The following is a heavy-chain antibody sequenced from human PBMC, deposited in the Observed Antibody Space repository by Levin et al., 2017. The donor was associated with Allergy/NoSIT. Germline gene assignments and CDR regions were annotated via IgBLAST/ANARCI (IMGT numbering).Heavy chain of an antibody. V-gene: IGHV3-33*01. D-gene: IGHD2-15*01. CDR3: ARVYCSGGSCYSAYYYYYYMDV. CDR2: IWYDGSNK. CDR1: GFTFSSYG. J-gene: IGHJ6*03. Sequence: GGSLRLSCAASGFTFSSYGMHWVRQAPGKGLEWVAVIWYDGSNKYYADSVKGRFTISRDNSKNTLYLQMNSLRAEDTAVYYCARVYCSGGSCYSAYYYYYYMDVWGKGTTVTVSS.